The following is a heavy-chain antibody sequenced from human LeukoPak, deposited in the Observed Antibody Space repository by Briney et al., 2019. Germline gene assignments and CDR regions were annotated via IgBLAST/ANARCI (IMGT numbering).Heavy chain of an antibody. V-gene: IGHV3-7*03. J-gene: IGHJ4*02. D-gene: IGHD2-2*02. Sequence: GSLRLSCAASGFTFSSYWMSWVRQAPGKGLEWVANIKQDGSEKYYVDSVKGRFIVSRDNAKDTLYLQMNGLRAEDTAVYYCARPDCSSTSCYTLEFWGQGALVTVSS. CDR2: IKQDGSEK. CDR3: ARPDCSSTSCYTLEF. CDR1: GFTFSSYW.